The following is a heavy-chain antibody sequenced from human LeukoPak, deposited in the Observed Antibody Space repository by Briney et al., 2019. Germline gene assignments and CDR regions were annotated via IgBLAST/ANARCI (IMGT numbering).Heavy chain of an antibody. D-gene: IGHD6-13*01. CDR1: GFTFSSYA. CDR3: ARDPSSWYYFDY. CDR2: ISYDGSNK. V-gene: IGHV3-30-3*01. Sequence: QPGGSLRLSCAASGFTFSSYAMHWVRQAPGEGLEWVAVISYDGSNKYYADSVKGRFTISRDNSKNTLYLQMNSLRAEDTAVYYCARDPSSWYYFDYWGQGTLVTVSS. J-gene: IGHJ4*02.